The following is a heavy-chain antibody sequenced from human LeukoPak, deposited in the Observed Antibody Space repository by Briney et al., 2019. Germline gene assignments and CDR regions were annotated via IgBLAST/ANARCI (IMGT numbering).Heavy chain of an antibody. J-gene: IGHJ3*02. D-gene: IGHD1-26*01. CDR1: GFTLSSYW. V-gene: IGHV3-74*01. Sequence: PGGSLRLSCAASGFTLSSYWMHWVRQTPGKGLMWVSRINSDGSSTSYADSVKGRFTISRDNAKNTLYLQMNSLRAEDTAVYYCARGWELTRGAFDIWGQGTLVTVSS. CDR3: ARGWELTRGAFDI. CDR2: INSDGSST.